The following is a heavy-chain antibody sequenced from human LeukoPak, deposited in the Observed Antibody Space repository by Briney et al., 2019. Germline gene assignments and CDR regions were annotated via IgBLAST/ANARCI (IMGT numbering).Heavy chain of an antibody. V-gene: IGHV3-9*01. CDR3: ARDSSRITMVRGVISQKFDAFDI. CDR2: ISWNSGSI. Sequence: GGSLRLSCAASGFTFDDYAMHWVRQAPGKGLEWVSGISWNSGSIGYADSVKGRFTISRDNAKNSLYLQMNSLRAEDTAVYYCARDSSRITMVRGVISQKFDAFDIWGQGTMVTVSS. J-gene: IGHJ3*02. CDR1: GFTFDDYA. D-gene: IGHD3-10*01.